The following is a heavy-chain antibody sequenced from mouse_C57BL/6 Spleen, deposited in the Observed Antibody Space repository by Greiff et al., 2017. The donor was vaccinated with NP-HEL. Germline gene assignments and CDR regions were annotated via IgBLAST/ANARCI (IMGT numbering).Heavy chain of an antibody. D-gene: IGHD1-1*01. J-gene: IGHJ4*01. V-gene: IGHV1-19*01. CDR2: INPYNGGT. CDR3: AREGLSYGSCAMDD. CDR1: GYTFTDYY. Sequence: VQLQQSGPVLVKPGASVKMSCKASGYTFTDYYMNWVKQSHGKSLEWIGVINPYNGGTSYNQKFKGKATLTVDKSSSTAYMELNSLTSEDSAVYYCAREGLSYGSCAMDDWGQGTSVTVSS.